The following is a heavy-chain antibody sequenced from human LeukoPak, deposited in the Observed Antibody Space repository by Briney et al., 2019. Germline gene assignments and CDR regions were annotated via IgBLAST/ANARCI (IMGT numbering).Heavy chain of an antibody. CDR1: GYTFTAYY. V-gene: IGHV1-2*02. D-gene: IGHD3-16*02. CDR2: INPNSGGT. J-gene: IGHJ6*03. CDR3: ASGSGELSLWGYYYYMDV. Sequence: GASVKVSCKSSGYTFTAYYIHWVRQAPGQGLEWMGWINPNSGGTNYAQKFQGRVTMTRDTSISTAYMELSRLRSDDTAVYYCASGSGELSLWGYYYYMDVWGKGTTVTVSS.